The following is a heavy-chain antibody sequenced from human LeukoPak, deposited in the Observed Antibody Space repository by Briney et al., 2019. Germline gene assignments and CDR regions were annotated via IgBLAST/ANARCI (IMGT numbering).Heavy chain of an antibody. D-gene: IGHD3-10*01. CDR1: GGSFSGYY. V-gene: IGHV4-34*01. Sequence: SETLSLTCAVYGGSFSGYYWSWIRQPPGKGLEWIGEINHSGSTIYNPSLKSRVTISVDTSKNQFSLKLSSVTAADTAVYYCARVLGYYYGSGSYGYFDYWGQGTLVTVSS. J-gene: IGHJ4*02. CDR3: ARVLGYYYGSGSYGYFDY. CDR2: INHSGST.